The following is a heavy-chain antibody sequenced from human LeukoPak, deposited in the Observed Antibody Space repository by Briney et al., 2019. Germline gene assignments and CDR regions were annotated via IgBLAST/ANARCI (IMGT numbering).Heavy chain of an antibody. J-gene: IGHJ4*02. CDR2: IYSSGST. Sequence: KPSETLSLTCTVSGGSISSSYYYWGWIRQPPGKGLEWIGSIYSSGSTYYNPSLKSRVTISVDTSKNQFSLKLSSVTAADTAVYYCARDLYYYDSSGYENHYFDYWGQGTLVTVSS. CDR3: ARDLYYYDSSGYENHYFDY. CDR1: GGSISSSYYY. D-gene: IGHD3-22*01. V-gene: IGHV4-39*07.